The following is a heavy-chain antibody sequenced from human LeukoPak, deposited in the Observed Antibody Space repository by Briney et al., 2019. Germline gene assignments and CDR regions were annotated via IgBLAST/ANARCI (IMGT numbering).Heavy chain of an antibody. J-gene: IGHJ5*02. D-gene: IGHD2-15*01. CDR2: ISWNSGSI. Sequence: GGSLRLSCAASGFTFDDYAMHWVRQAPGKGLEWVSGISWNSGSIGYADSVKGRFTISRDNSKNTLYLQMNSLRAEDTAVYYCAKDRYCSGGSCYPNWFDPWGQGTLVTVSS. CDR1: GFTFDDYA. V-gene: IGHV3-9*01. CDR3: AKDRYCSGGSCYPNWFDP.